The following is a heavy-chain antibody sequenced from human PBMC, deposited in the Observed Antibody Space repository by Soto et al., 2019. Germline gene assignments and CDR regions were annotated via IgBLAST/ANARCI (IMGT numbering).Heavy chain of an antibody. CDR1: GYTFTSYG. D-gene: IGHD2-15*01. J-gene: IGHJ4*02. CDR3: ARGTRGYCSGGSCPLFDY. CDR2: ISAYNGNT. Sequence: ASVKVSCKASGYTFTSYGISWVRQAPGQGLEWMGWISAYNGNTNYAQKLQGRVTMTTDTSTSTACMELRSLRSDDTAVYYCARGTRGYCSGGSCPLFDYWGQGTLVTVSS. V-gene: IGHV1-18*01.